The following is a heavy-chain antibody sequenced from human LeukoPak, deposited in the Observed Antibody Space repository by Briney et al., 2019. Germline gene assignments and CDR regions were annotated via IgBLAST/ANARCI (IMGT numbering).Heavy chain of an antibody. V-gene: IGHV5-10-1*01. Sequence: GESLSISCKGSGYSFTNYWITWVRQLPGKGLEWMGRIDPSDSYTNYSPSFQGHVTISTDKSISTAYLQWSSLKAGDTAMYYCARPLSGGSGLPNFWGQGTLVTVSS. CDR1: GYSFTNYW. J-gene: IGHJ4*02. CDR2: IDPSDSYT. D-gene: IGHD6-19*01. CDR3: ARPLSGGSGLPNF.